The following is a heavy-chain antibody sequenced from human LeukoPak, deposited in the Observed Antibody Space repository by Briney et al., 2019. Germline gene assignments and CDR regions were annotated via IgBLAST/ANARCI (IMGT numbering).Heavy chain of an antibody. CDR3: ARVRHTYYYDSSGYYLDY. CDR2: ISSSSSTI. D-gene: IGHD3-22*01. V-gene: IGHV3-48*01. CDR1: GFTFSSYS. Sequence: GGSLRLSCEASGFTFSSYSMNWVRQAPGKGLEWVSYISSSSSTIYYADSVKGRFTISRDNAKNSLYLQMNSLRAEDTAVYYCARVRHTYYYDSSGYYLDYWGQGTLVTVSS. J-gene: IGHJ4*02.